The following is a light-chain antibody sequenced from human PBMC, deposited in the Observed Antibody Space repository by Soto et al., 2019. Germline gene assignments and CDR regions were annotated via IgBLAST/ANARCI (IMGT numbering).Light chain of an antibody. V-gene: IGKV1-16*02. CDR2: AAS. CDR3: QQYNSYPVS. Sequence: DIQMTQSPSSLSASVGDRVTITCRASQAISNHLAWFQQKPGKAPKSLISAASSLKSGVPSKFSGSGSGTDFTLNISSLQHEDFATYYYQQYNSYPVSFGGGTKVE. CDR1: QAISNH. J-gene: IGKJ4*01.